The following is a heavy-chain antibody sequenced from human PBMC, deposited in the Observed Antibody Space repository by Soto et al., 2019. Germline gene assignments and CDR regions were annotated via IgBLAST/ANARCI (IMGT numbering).Heavy chain of an antibody. V-gene: IGHV4-30-4*01. D-gene: IGHD6-13*01. CDR3: ARDMIRGYSGSWSGDGMDV. CDR1: GGSISSGDYY. Sequence: SETLSLTCTVSGGSISSGDYYWSWIRQPPGKGLEWIGYIYYSGSTYYNPSLKSRVTISVDTSKNQFSLKLSSVTAADTAVYYCARDMIRGYSGSWSGDGMDVWGQGTTVTVSS. J-gene: IGHJ6*02. CDR2: IYYSGST.